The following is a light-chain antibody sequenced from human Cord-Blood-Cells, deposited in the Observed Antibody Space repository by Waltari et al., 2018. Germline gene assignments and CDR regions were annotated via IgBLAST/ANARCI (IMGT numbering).Light chain of an antibody. CDR1: SSDVGGYNY. V-gene: IGLV2-14*01. CDR3: SSYTSSSTLGV. CDR2: DVS. J-gene: IGLJ1*01. Sequence: QSALTQPASVSGSPGQSITISCTGTSSDVGGYNYVSWYQQHPGKAPKRMIYDVSNRPSGVSKRFSGSKSGNTASLTISGLQAEDEADYYCSSYTSSSTLGVFGTGTKVTVL.